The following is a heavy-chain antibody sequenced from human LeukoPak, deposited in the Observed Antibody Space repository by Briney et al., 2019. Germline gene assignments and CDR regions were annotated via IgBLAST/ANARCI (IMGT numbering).Heavy chain of an antibody. Sequence: ASVKVSCKASGYTFTGYYMHWVRQAPGQGLEWMGRINPNSGGTNYAQKFQGKVTMTRDTSISTAYMELSRLRSDDTAVYYCARNGVVPAAIYPGMDVWGQGTTVTVSS. CDR2: INPNSGGT. CDR1: GYTFTGYY. V-gene: IGHV1-2*06. J-gene: IGHJ6*02. CDR3: ARNGVVPAAIYPGMDV. D-gene: IGHD2-2*01.